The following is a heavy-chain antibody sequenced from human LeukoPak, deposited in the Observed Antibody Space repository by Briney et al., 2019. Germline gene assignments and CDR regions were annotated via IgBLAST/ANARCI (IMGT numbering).Heavy chain of an antibody. CDR3: ARSPVNYYDSSVFDWFDP. J-gene: IGHJ5*02. V-gene: IGHV4-34*01. D-gene: IGHD3-22*01. CDR1: GGSFSGYY. Sequence: SETLSLTCAVYGGSFSGYYWSWIRQPPGKGLEWIGEINHSGSTNYSPSLKSRVTISVDTSKNQFSLKLSSVTAADTAVYYCARSPVNYYDSSVFDWFDPWGQGTLVTVSS. CDR2: INHSGST.